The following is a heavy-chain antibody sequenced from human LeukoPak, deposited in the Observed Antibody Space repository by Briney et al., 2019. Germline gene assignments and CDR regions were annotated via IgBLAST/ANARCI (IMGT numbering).Heavy chain of an antibody. Sequence: SGGSLRLSCAASGFTFSSYAMHWVRQAPGKGLEWEAVISYDGSNKYYADSVKGRFTISRDNSKNTLYLQMTSLRAEDTAVYYCARALLVPDYGMDVWGQGTTVTVSS. CDR3: ARALLVPDYGMDV. D-gene: IGHD2-8*02. V-gene: IGHV3-30-3*01. J-gene: IGHJ6*02. CDR2: ISYDGSNK. CDR1: GFTFSSYA.